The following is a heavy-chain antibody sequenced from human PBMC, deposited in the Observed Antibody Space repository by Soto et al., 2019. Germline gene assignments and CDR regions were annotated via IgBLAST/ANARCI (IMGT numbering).Heavy chain of an antibody. CDR3: ARTRKFDFWRKGLDV. V-gene: IGHV1-8*01. Sequence: QVQLVQSGAEVKKPGASVRVSCKASGYTFTSNDITWVRQAPGQGLGGMGWMDPNSGVSGYAQRFQGRVTMTRNTSITTAHMELSSLTSEDTAVYYCARTRKFDFWRKGLDVWGQGTTVTVSS. CDR2: MDPNSGVS. CDR1: GYTFTSND. J-gene: IGHJ6*02. D-gene: IGHD3-3*01.